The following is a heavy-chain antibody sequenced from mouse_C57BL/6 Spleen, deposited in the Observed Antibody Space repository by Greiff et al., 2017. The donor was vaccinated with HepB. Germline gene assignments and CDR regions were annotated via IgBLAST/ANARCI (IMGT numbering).Heavy chain of an antibody. CDR2: IDPNSGGT. V-gene: IGHV1-72*01. D-gene: IGHD2-4*01. CDR1: GYTFTSYW. CDR3: GRWYDYDRAWFAY. Sequence: VQLQQSGAELVKPGASVKLSCKASGYTFTSYWMHWVKQRPGRGLEWIGRIDPNSGGTKYNEKFKSKATLTVDKPSSTAYMQLSSLTSEVSAVYYCGRWYDYDRAWFAYWGQGTLVTVSA. J-gene: IGHJ3*01.